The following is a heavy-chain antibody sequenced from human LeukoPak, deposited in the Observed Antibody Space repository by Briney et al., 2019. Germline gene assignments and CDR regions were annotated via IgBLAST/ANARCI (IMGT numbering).Heavy chain of an antibody. CDR3: ARDASLYCAGDTCYWAFDR. D-gene: IGHD2-21*02. V-gene: IGHV3-7*01. CDR1: GFTFSSYW. CDR2: IKEDESKT. Sequence: GGSLRLSCAASGFTFSSYWMSWVRQAPGKGLEWVANIKEDESKTYYVDSVKGRFTISRDNAKKSLLLQMNSLRAEDTAVYYCARDASLYCAGDTCYWAFDRWGQGTLVTVS. J-gene: IGHJ5*02.